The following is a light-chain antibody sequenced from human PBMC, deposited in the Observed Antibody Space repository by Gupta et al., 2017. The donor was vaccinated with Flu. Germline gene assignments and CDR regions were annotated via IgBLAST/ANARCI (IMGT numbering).Light chain of an antibody. CDR3: QQDYTLLS. J-gene: IGKJ5*01. Sequence: EIIMTQSPATLSVSPGVRATLSCRASQSISRNVAWYQQRPGQAPRLLIYAASTRITGVPARFSGSGSGTDFTLTSDRRQSEDFAVYYGQQDYTLLSFGQWTRLDIK. CDR2: AAS. CDR1: QSISRN. V-gene: IGKV3-15*01.